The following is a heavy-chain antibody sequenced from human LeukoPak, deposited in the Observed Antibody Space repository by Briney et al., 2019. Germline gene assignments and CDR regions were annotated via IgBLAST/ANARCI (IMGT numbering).Heavy chain of an antibody. Sequence: GGSLRLSCAASGFIVSSNYMSWVRQAPGKGLEWVSVIYSGGATYYADSVKGRFTISRDNSKNMLYLQMNSLRAEDTAVYYCARGPIVGPTKGFDPWGQGTLVIVS. CDR1: GFIVSSNY. CDR3: ARGPIVGPTKGFDP. CDR2: IYSGGAT. D-gene: IGHD1-26*01. V-gene: IGHV3-53*01. J-gene: IGHJ5*02.